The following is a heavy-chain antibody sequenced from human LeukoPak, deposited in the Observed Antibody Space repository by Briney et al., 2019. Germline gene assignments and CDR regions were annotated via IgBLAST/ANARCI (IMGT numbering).Heavy chain of an antibody. CDR1: GFTFSSYS. CDR2: ISSSSSYI. V-gene: IGHV3-21*01. Sequence: GGSLRLSCAASGFTFSSYSMNWVRQAPGKGLEWVSSISSSSSYIYYADSVKGRFTISRDNAKNSLYLQMNSLRAEDTAVYYCARDKDRYCSGGSCNPGGDAFDIWGQGTMVTVSS. CDR3: ARDKDRYCSGGSCNPGGDAFDI. D-gene: IGHD2-15*01. J-gene: IGHJ3*02.